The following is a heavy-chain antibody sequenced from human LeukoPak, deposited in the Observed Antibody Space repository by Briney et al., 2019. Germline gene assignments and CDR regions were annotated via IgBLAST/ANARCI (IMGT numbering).Heavy chain of an antibody. Sequence: GGSLRLSCAASGFTFSDYWMTWVRQAPGKGLEWVAKIKQDGGDKYYVDSVKGRFTISRDNAKNSVLLQMNSLRAEDTAVYFCTRDKKYYYDSNGMDVWGQGTTVTVTS. V-gene: IGHV3-7*01. CDR1: GFTFSDYW. CDR2: IKQDGGDK. D-gene: IGHD3-22*01. J-gene: IGHJ6*02. CDR3: TRDKKYYYDSNGMDV.